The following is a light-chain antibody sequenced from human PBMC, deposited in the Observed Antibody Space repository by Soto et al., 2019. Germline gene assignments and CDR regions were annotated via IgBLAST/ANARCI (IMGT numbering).Light chain of an antibody. Sequence: EIVLTQFPATLSLSPGDGATLSCRASQSVSSYLAWYQQKRGQAPRVLIYDSSNRATGIPARFSGSGSGTDFSLIISSLEPEDFAVYYCQQRSNWPLTFGGGTKVEIK. CDR1: QSVSSY. V-gene: IGKV3-11*01. CDR3: QQRSNWPLT. J-gene: IGKJ4*01. CDR2: DSS.